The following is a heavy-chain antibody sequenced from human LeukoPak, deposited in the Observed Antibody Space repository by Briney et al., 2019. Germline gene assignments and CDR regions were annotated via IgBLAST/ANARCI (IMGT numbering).Heavy chain of an antibody. CDR3: ARGPLRFDY. D-gene: IGHD3-16*01. J-gene: IGHJ4*02. CDR1: GGSISSYY. V-gene: IGHV3-48*04. CDR2: ISSSSSTI. Sequence: PSEALSLTCTVSGGSISSYYWSWIRQPPGKGLEWVSYISSSSSTIYYADSVKGRFTISRDNAKNSLYLQMNSLRAEDTAVYYCARGPLRFDYWGQGTLVTVSS.